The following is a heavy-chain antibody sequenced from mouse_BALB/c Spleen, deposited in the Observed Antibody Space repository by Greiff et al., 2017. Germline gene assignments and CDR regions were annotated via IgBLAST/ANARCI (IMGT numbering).Heavy chain of an antibody. J-gene: IGHJ2*01. Sequence: EVMLVESGGGLVQPKGSLKLSCAASGFTFNTYAMNWVRQAPGKGLEWVARIRSKSNNYATYYADSVKDRFTISRDDSQSMLYLQMNNLKTEDTAMYYCVRRATAFDYWGQGTTLTVSS. CDR1: GFTFNTYA. CDR2: IRSKSNNYAT. V-gene: IGHV10-1*02. CDR3: VRRATAFDY. D-gene: IGHD3-1*01.